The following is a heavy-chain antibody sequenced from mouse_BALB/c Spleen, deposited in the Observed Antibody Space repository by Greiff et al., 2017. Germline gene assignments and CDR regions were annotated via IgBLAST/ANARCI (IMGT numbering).Heavy chain of an antibody. CDR2: IDTSDSYT. CDR1: GYTFTDYW. Sequence: VQLQQPGAELVMPGASVKMSCKASGYTFTDYWMHWVKQRPGQGLEWIGAIDTSDSYTSYNQKFKGKATLTVDESSSTAYMQLSSLTSEDSAVYYCARSIYYGYDGRRRYAMDYWGQGTSVTVSS. V-gene: IGHV1-69*01. D-gene: IGHD2-2*01. J-gene: IGHJ4*01. CDR3: ARSIYYGYDGRRRYAMDY.